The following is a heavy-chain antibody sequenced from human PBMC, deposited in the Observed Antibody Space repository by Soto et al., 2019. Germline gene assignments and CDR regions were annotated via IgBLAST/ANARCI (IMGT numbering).Heavy chain of an antibody. J-gene: IGHJ6*03. CDR1: GGSISSSSYY. Sequence: PSETLSLTCTVSGGSISSSSYYWGWIRQPPGKGLEWIGSIYYSGSTYYNPSLTSRVTIPVDTSKNEFSLKLSSVTAAATAVYYCARPVVIAAAATGGEDSYYYMDVWGKGPTVTVPS. V-gene: IGHV4-39*01. CDR2: IYYSGST. D-gene: IGHD6-13*01. CDR3: ARPVVIAAAATGGEDSYYYMDV.